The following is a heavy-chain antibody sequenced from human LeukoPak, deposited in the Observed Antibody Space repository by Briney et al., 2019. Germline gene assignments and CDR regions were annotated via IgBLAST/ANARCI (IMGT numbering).Heavy chain of an antibody. CDR3: ARESMVRGVIRVAWFDP. V-gene: IGHV4-39*07. D-gene: IGHD3-10*01. J-gene: IGHJ5*02. CDR1: GGSISSSSYY. Sequence: SETLPLTCTVSGGSISSSSYYWGWIRQPPGRGLEWIGSIYYSGSTYYNPSLKSRVTISVDTSKNQFSLKLSSVTAADTAVYYCARESMVRGVIRVAWFDPWGQGTLVTVSS. CDR2: IYYSGST.